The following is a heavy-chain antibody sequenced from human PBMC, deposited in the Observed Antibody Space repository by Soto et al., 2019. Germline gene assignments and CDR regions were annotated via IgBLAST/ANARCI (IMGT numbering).Heavy chain of an antibody. CDR2: IIPIFDKA. D-gene: IGHD4-17*01. Sequence: QGQLVQSGAEVKKPGSSVKVSCKGSGATFTSYGVIWVRQAPGQGLEWMGGIIPIFDKANYARKFQARLTITADKSTSTAFMELRSLRSEDTAVYYCARAGIYSDYFTGAQDPWGQGTLVTVSS. J-gene: IGHJ5*02. V-gene: IGHV1-69*06. CDR1: GATFTSYG. CDR3: ARAGIYSDYFTGAQDP.